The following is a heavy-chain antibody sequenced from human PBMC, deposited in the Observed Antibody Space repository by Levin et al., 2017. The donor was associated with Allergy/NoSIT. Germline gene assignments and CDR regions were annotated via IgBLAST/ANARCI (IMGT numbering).Heavy chain of an antibody. CDR2: ISSSSSTI. V-gene: IGHV3-48*02. Sequence: ASVKVSCAASGFTFSSYSMNWVRQAPGKGLEWVSYISSSSSTIYYADSVKGRFTISRDNAKNSLYLQMNSLRDEDTAVYYCARAYSSSYRIGDYWGQGTLVTVSS. CDR1: GFTFSSYS. CDR3: ARAYSSSYRIGDY. D-gene: IGHD6-6*01. J-gene: IGHJ4*02.